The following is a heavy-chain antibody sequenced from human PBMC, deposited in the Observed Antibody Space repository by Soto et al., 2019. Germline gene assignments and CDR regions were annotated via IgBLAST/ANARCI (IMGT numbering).Heavy chain of an antibody. V-gene: IGHV1-18*04. CDR1: GYTFSTYG. J-gene: IGHJ4*02. CDR2: ISPRNGNT. CDR3: ARVQLLPNPAFDF. Sequence: QVQLVQSGAEVRKPGASVKVSCKTSGYTFSTYGINWVRQAPGQHLEWLGRISPRNGNTNYAQNVQGRVTLTTDASTGTAYLDLKNLRSDDTAVYYCARVQLLPNPAFDFWGQGTLVTVSS. D-gene: IGHD5-18*01.